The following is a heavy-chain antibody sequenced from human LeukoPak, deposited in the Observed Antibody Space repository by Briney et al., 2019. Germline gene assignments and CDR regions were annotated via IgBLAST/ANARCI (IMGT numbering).Heavy chain of an antibody. CDR2: IYPGDSDT. J-gene: IGHJ5*02. V-gene: IGHV5-51*01. CDR3: ARLTYSSSWYVAWFDP. D-gene: IGHD6-13*01. Sequence: GESLKISCKGSGYRFTSYWIGWVRQMPGKGLEWMGIIYPGDSDTRYSPSFQGQVTISADKSISTAYLQWSSLKASDTAMYYCARLTYSSSWYVAWFDPWGQGTLVTVSS. CDR1: GYRFTSYW.